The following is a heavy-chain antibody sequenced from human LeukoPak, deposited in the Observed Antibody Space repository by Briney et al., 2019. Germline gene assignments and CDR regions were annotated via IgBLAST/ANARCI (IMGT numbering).Heavy chain of an antibody. Sequence: SETLSLTCAVYGGSFSGYYWSWIRQPPGKGLEWIGEIKHSRSTNYNPSLKSRVTISVDTSKNQFSLKLSSVTAADMAVYYCARGSPVVGLNYWGQGSLVTVSS. CDR2: IKHSRST. J-gene: IGHJ4*02. D-gene: IGHD2-15*01. CDR3: ARGSPVVGLNY. V-gene: IGHV4-34*01. CDR1: GGSFSGYY.